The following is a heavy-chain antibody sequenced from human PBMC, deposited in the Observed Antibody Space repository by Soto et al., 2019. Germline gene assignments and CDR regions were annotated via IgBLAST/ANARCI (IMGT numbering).Heavy chain of an antibody. Sequence: SETLSLTCAVSGGSISSGGYSWSWIRQPPEKGQEWIGYIYHSGSTYYNPSLKSRVTISVDTSKNQFSLKLSSVTAADTAVYYCARSPKQNGILGIAVAADYWGQGTLVTVSS. V-gene: IGHV4-30-2*02. D-gene: IGHD6-19*01. CDR1: GGSISSGGYS. J-gene: IGHJ4*02. CDR3: ARSPKQNGILGIAVAADY. CDR2: IYHSGST.